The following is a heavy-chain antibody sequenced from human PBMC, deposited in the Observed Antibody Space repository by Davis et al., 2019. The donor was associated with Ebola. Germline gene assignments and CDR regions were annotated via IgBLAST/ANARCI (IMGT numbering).Heavy chain of an antibody. J-gene: IGHJ4*02. CDR2: IYYSGIT. D-gene: IGHD3-10*01. V-gene: IGHV4-39*01. CDR3: VRPTGLIILPYYFDY. Sequence: MPGGSLRLSCTVSGGSISSSSHYWGWIRQPPGKGLEWIGSIYYSGITYYNPSLKSRVTISVDTSKNQFSLKLTSVTAADTAVYFCVRPTGLIILPYYFDYWGQGALVTVSS. CDR1: GGSISSSSHY.